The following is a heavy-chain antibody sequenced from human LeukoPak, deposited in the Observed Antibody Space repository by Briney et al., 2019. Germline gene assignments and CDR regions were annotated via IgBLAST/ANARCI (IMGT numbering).Heavy chain of an antibody. V-gene: IGHV3-33*01. Sequence: GRSLRLSCAASGFTFSSYGMHWVRQAPGKGLEWVAVIWYDGSNKYYADSVKGRFTISRDNSKNTLYLQMNSLGAEDTAVYYCARDSVRYCTNGVCTPFDYWGQGTLVTVSS. CDR3: ARDSVRYCTNGVCTPFDY. CDR1: GFTFSSYG. D-gene: IGHD2-8*01. CDR2: IWYDGSNK. J-gene: IGHJ4*02.